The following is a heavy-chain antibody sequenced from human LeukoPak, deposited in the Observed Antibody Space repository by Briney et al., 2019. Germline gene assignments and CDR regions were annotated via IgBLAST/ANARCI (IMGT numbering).Heavy chain of an antibody. J-gene: IGHJ4*02. CDR3: TRDTFGARDS. D-gene: IGHD3-10*01. Sequence: RPGGSLRLSCAASGYTFSSYWMHWVRQGPGKGLVWVSRINEDGSSTSYAESVRGRFTISRDNAKNTLYLQMNSLRAEDAAVYYCTRDTFGARDSWRQRTLVTVSS. V-gene: IGHV3-74*01. CDR1: GYTFSSYW. CDR2: INEDGSST.